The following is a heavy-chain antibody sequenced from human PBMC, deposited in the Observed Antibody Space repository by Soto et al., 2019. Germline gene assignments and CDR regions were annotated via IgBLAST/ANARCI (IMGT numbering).Heavy chain of an antibody. J-gene: IGHJ6*02. CDR3: ARIKSLGAAGYYYYYYGMDV. D-gene: IGHD6-13*01. V-gene: IGHV5-51*01. CDR1: GYSFTSYW. Sequence: GASLKISCKGSGYSFTSYWIGWVRQMPGKGLEWMGIIYPGDSDTRYSPSFQGQVTISADKSISTAYLQWSSLKASDTAMYYCARIKSLGAAGYYYYYYGMDVWGQGTTVTVSS. CDR2: IYPGDSDT.